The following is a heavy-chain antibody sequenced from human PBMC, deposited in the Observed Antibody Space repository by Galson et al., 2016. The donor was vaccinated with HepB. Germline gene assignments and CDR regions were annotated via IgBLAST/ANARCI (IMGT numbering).Heavy chain of an antibody. Sequence: QSGAEVKQPGESLKISCKTSGYNFNIYWIAWVRQMPGTGPEWLGIIYPGDSDTRYSPAYQRKATISADKSISTAYLQWSSLKASDTAMFYCARVFWPPHRDRYYYGMDVWGQGTTVTVSS. CDR3: ARVFWPPHRDRYYYGMDV. CDR2: IYPGDSDT. V-gene: IGHV5-51*01. CDR1: GYNFNIYW. D-gene: IGHD3-3*01. J-gene: IGHJ6*02.